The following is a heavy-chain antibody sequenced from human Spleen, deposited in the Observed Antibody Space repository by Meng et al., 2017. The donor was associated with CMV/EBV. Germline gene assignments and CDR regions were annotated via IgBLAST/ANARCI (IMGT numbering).Heavy chain of an antibody. V-gene: IGHV2-5*02. CDR3: AHRDYCSGGTCTFDY. CDR1: GFSLSTSGMG. D-gene: IGHD2-15*01. CDR2: IYWDDDK. J-gene: IGHJ4*02. Sequence: QITLKESGPTLVKPTQTLPLTCTFSGFSLSTSGMGVGWIRQPPGKALEWLALIYWDDDKRYSPSLKSRLTITKDTSKNQVVLTMTNMDPVDTATYYCAHRDYCSGGTCTFDYWGQGTLVTVSS.